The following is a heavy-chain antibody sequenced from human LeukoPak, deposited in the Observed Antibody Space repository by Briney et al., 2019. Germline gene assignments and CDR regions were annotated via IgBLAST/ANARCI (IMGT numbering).Heavy chain of an antibody. CDR3: ARLEYYYVSGNYYKLFDY. CDR2: ITWNGGST. CDR1: GFTFDDYG. J-gene: IGHJ4*02. Sequence: PGGSLRLSCAASGFTFDDYGMSWVRQAPGKGLEWVSGITWNGGSTGYSDSVKGRFTISRDNAKNSLYLQMNSLRDEDTAVYYCARLEYYYVSGNYYKLFDYWGQGTLVTVCS. D-gene: IGHD3-10*01. V-gene: IGHV3-20*04.